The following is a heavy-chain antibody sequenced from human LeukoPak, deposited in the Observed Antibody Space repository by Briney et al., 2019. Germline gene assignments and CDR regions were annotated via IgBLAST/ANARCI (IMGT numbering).Heavy chain of an antibody. CDR1: GFTFDDYA. J-gene: IGHJ6*03. V-gene: IGHV3-9*01. Sequence: GGSLRLSCAASGFTFDDYAMHWVRQAPGKGLEWVSGISWNSGSIGYADSVKGRFTISRDNAKNSVYLQMNSLRAEDTAVYYCAREMVATASYYYYYYYMDVWGKGTAVTVSS. CDR3: AREMVATASYYYYYYYMDV. D-gene: IGHD2-15*01. CDR2: ISWNSGSI.